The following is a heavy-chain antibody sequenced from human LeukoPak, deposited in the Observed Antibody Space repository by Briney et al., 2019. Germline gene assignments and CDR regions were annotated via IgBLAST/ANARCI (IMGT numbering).Heavy chain of an antibody. V-gene: IGHV4-39*07. D-gene: IGHD1-26*01. J-gene: IGHJ3*02. CDR3: ARDSNEWELLPGAFDI. Sequence: SETLSLTCTVSGGSISSSSYYWGWIRQPPGKGLEWIGSIYYSGSTYYNPSLKSRVTISVDTSKNQFSLKLSSVTAADTAVYYCARDSNEWELLPGAFDIWGQGTMVTVSS. CDR1: GGSISSSSYY. CDR2: IYYSGST.